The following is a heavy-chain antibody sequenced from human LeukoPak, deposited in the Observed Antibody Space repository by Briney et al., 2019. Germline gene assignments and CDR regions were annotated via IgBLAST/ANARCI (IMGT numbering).Heavy chain of an antibody. J-gene: IGHJ4*02. CDR2: IKQDGSEK. CDR1: GFTFSNYW. Sequence: TGGSLRLSCEASGFTFSNYWMTWVRQAPGKGLEWVANIKQDGSEKYYVDSVKGRFTVSRANAKQSLYLQMNSLRAEDTAVYYCARGSGWTDYWGQGTLVTVSS. CDR3: ARGSGWTDY. D-gene: IGHD6-19*01. V-gene: IGHV3-7*01.